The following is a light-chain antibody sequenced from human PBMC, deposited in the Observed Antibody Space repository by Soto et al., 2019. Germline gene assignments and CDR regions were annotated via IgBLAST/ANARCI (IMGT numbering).Light chain of an antibody. Sequence: QSGLTQPPSASGTPGQRVTISCSGSSSNIGSNTVNWYQQLPGTAPKLLIYSNNQRPSGVPDRFSGSKSGTSASLAISGLQSEDEADYYCAAWDDSLNGYVLGTGTKVTVL. J-gene: IGLJ1*01. CDR2: SNN. CDR3: AAWDDSLNGYV. CDR1: SSNIGSNT. V-gene: IGLV1-44*01.